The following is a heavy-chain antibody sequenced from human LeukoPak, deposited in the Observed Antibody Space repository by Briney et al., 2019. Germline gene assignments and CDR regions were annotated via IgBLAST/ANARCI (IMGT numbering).Heavy chain of an antibody. D-gene: IGHD3-10*01. Sequence: PGGPLRLSCVASGFTFRNYWMIWVRQAPGKGLEWVANINQDGSEKNYVDSVKGRFTISRDNAQNSLYLQVNSLRDEDTAVYYCTTYWNSGNHVFDYWGQGTLVAVSS. J-gene: IGHJ4*02. CDR1: GFTFRNYW. CDR2: INQDGSEK. CDR3: TTYWNSGNHVFDY. V-gene: IGHV3-7*01.